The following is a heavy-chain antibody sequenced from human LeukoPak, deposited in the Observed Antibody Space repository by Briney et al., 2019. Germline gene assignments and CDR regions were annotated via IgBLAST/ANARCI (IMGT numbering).Heavy chain of an antibody. D-gene: IGHD3-3*01. V-gene: IGHV3-7*01. CDR2: IKKDGSEK. Sequence: GGPLRLSCAASGFTFNNYWMSWVRQAPGKGLEWVANIKKDGSEKFYVDSVKGRFTIARDNAKNSLYLQMNSLRVEDTAVYYCASYDFWSGYFDYWGQGTLVTVSS. CDR3: ASYDFWSGYFDY. CDR1: GFTFNNYW. J-gene: IGHJ4*02.